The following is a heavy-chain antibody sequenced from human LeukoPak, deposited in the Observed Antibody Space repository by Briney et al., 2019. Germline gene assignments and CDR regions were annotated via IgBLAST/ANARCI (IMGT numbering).Heavy chain of an antibody. J-gene: IGHJ4*02. CDR3: ARVPSRVGAIDY. CDR1: GGSISSYY. D-gene: IGHD1-26*01. V-gene: IGHV4-59*01. CDR2: IYYSGST. Sequence: SETLSLTCTVSGGSISSYYWSWIRQPPGKGLEWIGYIYYSGSTNYNPSLKSRVTISVDTSKNQFSLKLSSVTAADTAVYYCARVPSRVGAIDYWGQGTLVTVSS.